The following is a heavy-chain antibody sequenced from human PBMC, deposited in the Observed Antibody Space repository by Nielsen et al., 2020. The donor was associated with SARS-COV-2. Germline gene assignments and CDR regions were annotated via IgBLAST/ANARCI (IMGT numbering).Heavy chain of an antibody. Sequence: ASVKVSCKASGYTFTGYYMHWVRQAPGQGLEWMGWINPDSGGTNYAQKFQGWVTMTRDTSISTAYMELSRLRSDDTAVYYCARAVSTTTNVFWYFGLWGRGTLVTVSS. D-gene: IGHD5/OR15-5a*01. V-gene: IGHV1-2*04. CDR3: ARAVSTTTNVFWYFGL. CDR2: INPDSGGT. CDR1: GYTFTGYY. J-gene: IGHJ2*01.